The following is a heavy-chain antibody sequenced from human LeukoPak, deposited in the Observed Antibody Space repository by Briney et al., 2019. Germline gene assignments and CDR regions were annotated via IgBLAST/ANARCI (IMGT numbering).Heavy chain of an antibody. D-gene: IGHD5-18*01. CDR2: IYHSGST. J-gene: IGHJ4*02. CDR3: ARRQWGYSYGYYFDY. V-gene: IGHV4-4*02. Sequence: SETLSLTCAVSGGSISSSNWWNWVRQPPGKGLEWIGEIYHSGSTNYNPSLKSRVTISVDKSKNQFSLKLSSVTAADTAVYYCARRQWGYSYGYYFDYWGQGTLVTVSS. CDR1: GGSISSSNW.